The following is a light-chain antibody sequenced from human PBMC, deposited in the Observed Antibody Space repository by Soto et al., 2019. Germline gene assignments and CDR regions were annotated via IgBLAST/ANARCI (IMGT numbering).Light chain of an antibody. J-gene: IGKJ4*01. CDR1: QGSSSS. Sequence: VLLQSVATLSLSPRVRAPLSCMASQGSSSSISRYQQNPGQTPRLLIFDASNRATGTPVSFRGSGSGTDFTLTISILEPEYYTEYYCQQHSHWPLTFGEGTKVDIK. V-gene: IGKV3D-11*03. CDR2: DAS. CDR3: QQHSHWPLT.